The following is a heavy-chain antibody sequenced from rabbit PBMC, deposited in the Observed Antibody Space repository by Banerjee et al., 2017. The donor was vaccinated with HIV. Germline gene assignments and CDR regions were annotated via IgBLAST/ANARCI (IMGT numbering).Heavy chain of an antibody. V-gene: IGHV1S40*01. CDR1: VFDLSTDYY. CDR2: INTSSGNT. Sequence: QSLDESGGDLVKPGASLTLTCTSSVFDLSTDYYYMCWVCQAPGKGLEWIACINTSSGNTVYARWAKGRFTISKTSSTTVTLQMTSLTAADTATYFCARDLAGVIGWNFNLWGQGTLVTVS. D-gene: IGHD4-1*01. CDR3: ARDLAGVIGWNFNL. J-gene: IGHJ4*01.